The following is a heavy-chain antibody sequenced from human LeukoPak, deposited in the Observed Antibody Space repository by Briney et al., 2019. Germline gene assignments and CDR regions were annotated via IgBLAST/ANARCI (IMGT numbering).Heavy chain of an antibody. J-gene: IGHJ4*02. V-gene: IGHV3-7*01. CDR3: ARGVHYYGPSGYYSFYFDN. CDR2: IKQDGSEK. D-gene: IGHD3-22*01. Sequence: GGSLRLSCAASGFTFSSYWMSWVSQAPGKGLEWVANIKQDGSEKYYVDSVKGRFTISRDNSKNALYLQMNSLRAEDTAVYYCARGVHYYGPSGYYSFYFDNWGQGTLVTVSS. CDR1: GFTFSSYW.